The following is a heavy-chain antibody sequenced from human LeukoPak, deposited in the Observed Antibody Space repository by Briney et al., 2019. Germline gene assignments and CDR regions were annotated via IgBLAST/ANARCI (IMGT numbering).Heavy chain of an antibody. CDR2: IIPILGIA. Sequence: SVKVSCKASGYTFTGYYMHWVRQAPGQGLEWMGRIIPILGIANYAQKFQGRVTITADKSTSTAYMELSSLRSEDTAVYYCARDGRDYGMDVWGQGTTVTVSS. J-gene: IGHJ6*02. CDR3: ARDGRDYGMDV. CDR1: GYTFTGYY. V-gene: IGHV1-69*04. D-gene: IGHD3-10*01.